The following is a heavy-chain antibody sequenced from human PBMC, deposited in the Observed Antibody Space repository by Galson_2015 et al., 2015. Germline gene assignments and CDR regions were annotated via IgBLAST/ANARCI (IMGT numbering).Heavy chain of an antibody. CDR1: GFTFSSYE. V-gene: IGHV3-48*03. J-gene: IGHJ3*02. D-gene: IGHD4-17*01. CDR3: TRVRNTVTTYEAFDI. CDR2: ISSSGGTI. Sequence: SLRLSCAASGFTFSSYEINWVRQAPGKGLEWVSFISSSGGTIKYAESVKGRFTISRDNAKYPVDLQMNSLRVEDTAVYYCTRVRNTVTTYEAFDIWGQGTLVTVSS.